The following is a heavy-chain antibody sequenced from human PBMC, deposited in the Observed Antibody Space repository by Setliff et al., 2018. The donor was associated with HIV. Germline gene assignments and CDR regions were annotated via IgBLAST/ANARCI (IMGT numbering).Heavy chain of an antibody. D-gene: IGHD3-22*01. CDR1: GFTFSTYW. J-gene: IGHJ4*02. CDR3: ARVGLSSGYLGGPFGY. V-gene: IGHV3-7*01. Sequence: GSLRLSWAASGFTFSTYWMGWVRQAPGAGLEWVANIKQHGSEKYYVDSVKGRFTISRDNTKNFLYLEMNSLRAADTAVYYCARVGLSSGYLGGPFGYWGQGTLVTVSS. CDR2: IKQHGSEK.